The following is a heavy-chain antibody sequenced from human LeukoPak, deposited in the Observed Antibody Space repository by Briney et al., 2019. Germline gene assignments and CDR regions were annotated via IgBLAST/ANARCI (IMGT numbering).Heavy chain of an antibody. D-gene: IGHD3-22*01. CDR2: IGTAGDI. J-gene: IGHJ4*02. CDR1: GFTFSSYD. Sequence: GGSLRLSCAASGFTFSSYDMHWVRQATGKGLEWVSGIGTAGDIYYPGSVKGRFTISRENAKNSLYLQVNSLRAGDTAVYYCARDFPYYYDISGYYQDYWGQGTLVTVSS. CDR3: ARDFPYYYDISGYYQDY. V-gene: IGHV3-13*01.